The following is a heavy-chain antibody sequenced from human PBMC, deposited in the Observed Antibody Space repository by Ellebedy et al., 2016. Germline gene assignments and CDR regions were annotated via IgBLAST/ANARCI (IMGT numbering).Heavy chain of an antibody. CDR2: IKGDGNYI. J-gene: IGHJ4*02. V-gene: IGHV3-74*01. CDR3: ASAIDY. CDR1: GFSFSDYW. Sequence: GESLKISXAASGFSFSDYWMYWVRHTPGKGLMWVSRIKGDGNYIAYADSVEGRFTISRDNAKNSLFLQMNNLRSEDTAVYHCASAIDYWGQGTLVTVSS.